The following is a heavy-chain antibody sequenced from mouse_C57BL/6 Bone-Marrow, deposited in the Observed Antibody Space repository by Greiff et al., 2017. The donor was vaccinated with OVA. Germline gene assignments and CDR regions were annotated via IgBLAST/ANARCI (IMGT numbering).Heavy chain of an antibody. J-gene: IGHJ4*01. V-gene: IGHV1-81*01. D-gene: IGHD1-1*01. CDR2: IYPRSGNT. CDR1: GYTFTSYG. Sequence: QVQLKESGAELARPGASVKLSCKASGYTFTSYGISWVKQRTGQGLEWIGEIYPRSGNTYYNEKLKGKATLTADKSSSTAYMELRSLTSEDSAVYFCARKRYYGSSPLYAMDYWGQGTSVTVSS. CDR3: ARKRYYGSSPLYAMDY.